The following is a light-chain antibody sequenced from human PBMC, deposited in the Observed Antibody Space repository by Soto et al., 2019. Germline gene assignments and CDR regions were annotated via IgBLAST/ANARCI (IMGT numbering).Light chain of an antibody. CDR3: ASYTTATTWV. Sequence: QSSLTQPHSVSGSPGQSVTISCTGTSNDIGGYNSVSWYQRHPGKAPKLIIYDVTKRPSGVPDRFSGSKSGDTASLTISGLQSEDEAEYYCASYTTATTWVFGGGTKLTVL. CDR2: DVT. CDR1: SNDIGGYNS. J-gene: IGLJ3*02. V-gene: IGLV2-11*01.